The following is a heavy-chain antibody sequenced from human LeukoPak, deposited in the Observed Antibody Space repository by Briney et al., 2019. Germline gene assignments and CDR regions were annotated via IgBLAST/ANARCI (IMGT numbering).Heavy chain of an antibody. D-gene: IGHD3-3*01. J-gene: IGHJ6*02. V-gene: IGHV4-31*03. CDR2: INYSGST. Sequence: SQTLSLTCTVSGGSINSGGHYWSWIRQHPGKGLEWIGYINYSGSTYYNPSPKSRVTISIDTSQNQFSLKPSSVTAADTAVYYCARDEAIFGAGYYYGMDVWGQGTTVTVSS. CDR1: GGSINSGGHY. CDR3: ARDEAIFGAGYYYGMDV.